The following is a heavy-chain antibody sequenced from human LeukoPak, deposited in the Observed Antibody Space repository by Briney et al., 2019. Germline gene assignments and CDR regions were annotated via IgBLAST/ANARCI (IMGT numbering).Heavy chain of an antibody. CDR1: GFTSSSYW. CDR2: IKQDGGEK. J-gene: IGHJ6*03. V-gene: IGHV3-7*03. D-gene: IGHD2-15*01. CDR3: ARTTEGYCRGRSCYSYYYYMDV. Sequence: GGSLRLSCAASGFTSSSYWMSWVRQAPGKGLEWVANIKQDGGEKHYVDSVKGRFTISRDNAKNSLYLQMNSLRVEDTAVYYCARTTEGYCRGRSCYSYYYYMDVWGKGTTVTVSS.